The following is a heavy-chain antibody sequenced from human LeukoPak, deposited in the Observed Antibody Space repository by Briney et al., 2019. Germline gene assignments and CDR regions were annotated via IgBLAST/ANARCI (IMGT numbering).Heavy chain of an antibody. D-gene: IGHD1-26*01. J-gene: IGHJ4*02. CDR1: GGSFSDYY. CDR2: IYTSGST. CDR3: ARDIGKLLFDY. V-gene: IGHV4-4*07. Sequence: SETLSLTCAVYGGSFSDYYWSWIRQPAGKGLEWIGRIYTSGSTNYNPSLKSRVTMSVDTSKNQFSLKLSSVTAADTAVYYCARDIGKLLFDYWGQGALVTVSS.